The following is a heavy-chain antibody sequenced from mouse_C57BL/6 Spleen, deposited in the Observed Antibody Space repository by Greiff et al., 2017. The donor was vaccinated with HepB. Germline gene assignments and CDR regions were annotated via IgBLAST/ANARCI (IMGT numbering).Heavy chain of an antibody. Sequence: VQLKESGEGLVKPGGSLKLSCAASGFTFSSYAMSWVRQTPEKRLEWVAYISSGGDYIYYADTVKGRFTISRDNARNTLYLQMSSLKSEDTAMYYCTRALLLFYAMDYWGQGTSVTVSS. CDR1: GFTFSSYA. J-gene: IGHJ4*01. CDR3: TRALLLFYAMDY. V-gene: IGHV5-9-1*02. D-gene: IGHD1-1*01. CDR2: ISSGGDYI.